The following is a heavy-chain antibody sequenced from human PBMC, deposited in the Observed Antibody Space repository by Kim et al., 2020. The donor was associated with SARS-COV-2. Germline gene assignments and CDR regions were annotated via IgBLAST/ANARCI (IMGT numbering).Heavy chain of an antibody. V-gene: IGHV3-23*01. CDR1: GFTFSSYA. CDR2: ISCSGGST. D-gene: IGHD6-19*01. CDR3: AKNRWLVPTFDY. Sequence: GGSLRLSCAASGFTFSSYAMSWVRQAPGKGLEWVSAISCSGGSTYYADSVKGRFTISRDNSKNTLYLQMNSLRAEDTAVYYCAKNRWLVPTFDYWGQGTLVSVSS. J-gene: IGHJ4*02.